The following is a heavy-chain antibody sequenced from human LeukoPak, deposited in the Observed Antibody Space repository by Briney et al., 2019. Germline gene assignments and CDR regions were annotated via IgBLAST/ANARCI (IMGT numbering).Heavy chain of an antibody. CDR2: ISGSGGST. CDR3: AKGLQPYYYYGMDV. Sequence: GGSLRLSCAASGFTFSSYAMSWVRQAPGKGLEWVSAISGSGGSTYYADSVKGRFTISGDNSKNTLYLQMNSLRAEDTAVYYCAKGLQPYYYYGMDVWGQGTTVTVSS. D-gene: IGHD5-18*01. CDR1: GFTFSSYA. V-gene: IGHV3-23*01. J-gene: IGHJ6*02.